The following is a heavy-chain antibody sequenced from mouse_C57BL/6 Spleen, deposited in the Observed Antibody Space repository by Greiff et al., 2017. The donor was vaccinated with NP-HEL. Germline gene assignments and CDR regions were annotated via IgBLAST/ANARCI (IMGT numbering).Heavy chain of an antibody. D-gene: IGHD2-10*02. CDR3: ARAGYGYYAMDY. V-gene: IGHV3-6*01. Sequence: EVQLQQSGPGLVKPSQSLSLTCSVTGYSITSGYYWNWIRQFPGNKLEWMGYISYDGSNNYNPSLKNRISITRDTSKNQFFLKLNSVTTEDTATYYCARAGYGYYAMDYWGQGTSVTVSS. J-gene: IGHJ4*01. CDR1: GYSITSGYY. CDR2: ISYDGSN.